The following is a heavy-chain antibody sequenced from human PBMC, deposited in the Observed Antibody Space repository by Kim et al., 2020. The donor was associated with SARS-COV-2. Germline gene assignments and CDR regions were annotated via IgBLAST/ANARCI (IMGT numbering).Heavy chain of an antibody. J-gene: IGHJ4*02. CDR2: I. CDR3: ARESDVAGNDY. Sequence: IKYADPVKGRFPLSRDNANNPLYLQMNSLRAEDTAVYYCARESDVAGNDYWGQGTLVTVSS. D-gene: IGHD6-19*01. V-gene: IGHV3-48*03.